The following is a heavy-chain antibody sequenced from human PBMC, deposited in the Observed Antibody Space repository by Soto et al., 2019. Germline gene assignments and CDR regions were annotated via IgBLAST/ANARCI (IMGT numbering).Heavy chain of an antibody. CDR3: ASPTPVANTWLNY. D-gene: IGHD5-12*01. Sequence: GWSLRLSCTASVFTFSTYGMHWVRQAPGKGLEWLAVISYDGSNKYYADSVMGRFAISRDNSENTLYLQLNSLRAEDTAVYFCASPTPVANTWLNYWGQGTLVTVSS. J-gene: IGHJ4*02. CDR1: VFTFSTYG. V-gene: IGHV3-30*03. CDR2: ISYDGSNK.